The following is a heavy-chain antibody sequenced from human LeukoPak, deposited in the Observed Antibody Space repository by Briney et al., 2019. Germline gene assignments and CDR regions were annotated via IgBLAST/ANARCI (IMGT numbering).Heavy chain of an antibody. CDR2: LPPDELDI. J-gene: IGHJ4*02. D-gene: IGHD3-10*01. V-gene: IGHV3-74*01. Sequence: PGGSLRLSCAASGFTFTNYWMHWVRQAPGMGLVWVSRLPPDELDIIYADSVKGRFTISRDNSKNTLFLQMNSLRAEDTAVYYCAKLSLSGRSQSADYWGQGTLVTVSS. CDR1: GFTFTNYW. CDR3: AKLSLSGRSQSADY.